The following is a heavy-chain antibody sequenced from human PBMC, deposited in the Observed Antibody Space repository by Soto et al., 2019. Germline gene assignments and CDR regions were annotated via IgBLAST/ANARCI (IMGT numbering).Heavy chain of an antibody. V-gene: IGHV4-39*01. J-gene: IGHJ4*02. CDR1: GGSISSSSYY. CDR2: IYYSGST. Sequence: QLQLQESGPGLVKPSETLSLTCTVSGGSISSSSYYWGWIRQPPGKGLEWIGSIYYSGSTYYNPSLKSRVTISVDTSKNQFSLKLSSVTAADTAVYYCARHMDSSGSDYWGQGTLVTVSS. CDR3: ARHMDSSGSDY. D-gene: IGHD3-22*01.